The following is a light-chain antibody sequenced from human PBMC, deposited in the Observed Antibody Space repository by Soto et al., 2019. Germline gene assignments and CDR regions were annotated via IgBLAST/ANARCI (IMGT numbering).Light chain of an antibody. CDR2: GAS. CDR3: HQYDRSAIFT. CDR1: QSVSSNY. Sequence: EIVLTQSPATLSLSPGERATLSCRASQSVSSNYLAWYQQRPGQAPRLLIYGASTRAAGVPDRFSGSGSGTDFTLTIIRLEPEDFAVFYCHQYDRSAIFTFGPGTTVDIK. V-gene: IGKV3-20*01. J-gene: IGKJ3*01.